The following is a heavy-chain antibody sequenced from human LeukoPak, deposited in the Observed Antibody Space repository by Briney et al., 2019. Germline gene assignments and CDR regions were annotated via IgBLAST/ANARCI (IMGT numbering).Heavy chain of an antibody. CDR3: ARVGDYGSGSYPY. CDR2: IYHSGST. D-gene: IGHD3-10*01. V-gene: IGHV4-4*02. CDR1: GGSISSSNW. J-gene: IGHJ4*02. Sequence: PSGTLSLTCAVSGGSISSSNWWSWVRQPPGKGLEWIGEIYHSGSTNYNPSLKSRVTMSVDKSKNQFSLKMSSVTAADTAVYYCARVGDYGSGSYPYWGQGTLVTVSS.